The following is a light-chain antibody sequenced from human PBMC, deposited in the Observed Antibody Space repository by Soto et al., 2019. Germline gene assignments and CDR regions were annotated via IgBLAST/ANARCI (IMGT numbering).Light chain of an antibody. V-gene: IGLV1-44*01. J-gene: IGLJ1*01. CDR3: QSYDF. CDR1: SSNIGRSS. Sequence: QSVLTQAPSASGTPRQRVTISCSVSSSNIGRSSVNWFQHLPRTAPKLLIFSNSQRPSGVPDRFSGSKSGTSASLAITGLQAEDEADYYCQSYDFFGTGTKVNV. CDR2: SNS.